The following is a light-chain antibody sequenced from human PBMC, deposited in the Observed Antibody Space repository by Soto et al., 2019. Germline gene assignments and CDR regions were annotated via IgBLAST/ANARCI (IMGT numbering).Light chain of an antibody. J-gene: IGKJ2*01. CDR2: DAS. CDR1: QSISSY. V-gene: IGKV3-11*01. Sequence: EIVLRQSPATLSLSPWKRATLSCRASQSISSYLAWYQQKPGQAPRLLIYDASNRATGIPARFSGSGSATDFTLTISSLEPEEFAVHYCQQRSNWYTFGQGTKLEIK. CDR3: QQRSNWYT.